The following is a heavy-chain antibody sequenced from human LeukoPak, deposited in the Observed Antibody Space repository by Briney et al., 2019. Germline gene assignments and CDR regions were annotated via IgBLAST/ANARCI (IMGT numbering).Heavy chain of an antibody. Sequence: GGSLRLSCAASGFTFDDYGMSWVRQAPGKGLEWVSVIYSGGSTYYADSVKGRFTISRDNSKNTLYLQMNSLRAEDTAVYYCAKARGERAVAGLDYWGQGTLVTVSS. D-gene: IGHD6-19*01. V-gene: IGHV3-53*01. J-gene: IGHJ4*02. CDR3: AKARGERAVAGLDY. CDR1: GFTFDDYG. CDR2: IYSGGST.